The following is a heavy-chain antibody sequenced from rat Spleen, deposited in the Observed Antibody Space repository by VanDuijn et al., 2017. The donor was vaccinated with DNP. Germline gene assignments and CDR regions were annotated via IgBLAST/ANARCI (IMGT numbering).Heavy chain of an antibody. CDR1: GYSITSNY. CDR3: ARGGGYYYNYAMDA. V-gene: IGHV3-1*01. Sequence: EVQLRESGPGLVKPSQSLSLTCSVTGYSITSNYWGWIRKFPGNKMEWIGHITYSGSATYNPSLKSRISITRDISKDQFFLQLNSVTAEDTATYYCARGGGYYYNYAMDAWGQGTSVTVSS. D-gene: IGHD1-12*02. CDR2: ITYSGSA. J-gene: IGHJ4*01.